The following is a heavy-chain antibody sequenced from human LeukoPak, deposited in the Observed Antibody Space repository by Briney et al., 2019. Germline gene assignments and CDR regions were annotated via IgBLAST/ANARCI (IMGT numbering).Heavy chain of an antibody. V-gene: IGHV4-61*02. Sequence: SQTLSLTCTVSGGSISSGSYYWSWIRQPAGKGLEWIGRIYTSGSTNYNPSLKSRVTISVDTSKNQFSLKLSSVTAADTAVYYCARTTGYSSSWYFDYWGQGTLVTVSS. D-gene: IGHD6-13*01. CDR2: IYTSGST. CDR1: GGSISSGSYY. J-gene: IGHJ4*02. CDR3: ARTTGYSSSWYFDY.